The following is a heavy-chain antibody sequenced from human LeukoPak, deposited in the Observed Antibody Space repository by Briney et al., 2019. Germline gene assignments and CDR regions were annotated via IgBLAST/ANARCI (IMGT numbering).Heavy chain of an antibody. J-gene: IGHJ4*02. V-gene: IGHV1-2*02. D-gene: IGHD3-22*01. CDR3: ARVGRYDSSGYYFDY. CDR2: INPNSGGT. Sequence: ASVKVSCKASGYTFTGYYMHWVRQAPGQGLEWMGWINPNSGGTNYAQKFQGRVTMTRDTSISTAYMELSRLRSDDTAVYYCARVGRYDSSGYYFDYWGQGTLVTVSS. CDR1: GYTFTGYY.